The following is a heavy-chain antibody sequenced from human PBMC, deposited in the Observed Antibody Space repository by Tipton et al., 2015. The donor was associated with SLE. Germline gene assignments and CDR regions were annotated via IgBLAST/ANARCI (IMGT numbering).Heavy chain of an antibody. J-gene: IGHJ3*02. V-gene: IGHV4-59*08. CDR2: IYYSGST. D-gene: IGHD3-10*01. CDR3: ARHATMVRGHAFVI. CDR1: GGSISSYY. Sequence: TLSLTCTVSGGSISSYYWSWIRQPPGKGLEWIGYIYYSGSTNYNPSLKSRVTISVDTSKNQFSLKLSSVTAADTAVYYCARHATMVRGHAFVIWGQGTMVTVSS.